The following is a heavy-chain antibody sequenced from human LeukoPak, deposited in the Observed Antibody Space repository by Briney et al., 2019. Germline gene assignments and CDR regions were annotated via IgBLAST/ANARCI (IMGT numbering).Heavy chain of an antibody. V-gene: IGHV1-18*01. Sequence: GASVKVSCKASGYTFTSYGISWVRQAPGQGLEWMGWISAYNGDTNYAQKLQGRVTMTTDTSTSTAYMELRSLRSDDTAVYYCARAGGFSGSYRIEPFDYWGQGTRVTVSS. CDR2: ISAYNGDT. CDR1: GYTFTSYG. CDR3: ARAGGFSGSYRIEPFDY. J-gene: IGHJ4*02. D-gene: IGHD1-26*01.